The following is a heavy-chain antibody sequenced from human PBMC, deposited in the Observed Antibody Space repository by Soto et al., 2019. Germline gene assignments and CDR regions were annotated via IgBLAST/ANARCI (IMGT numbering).Heavy chain of an antibody. Sequence: SQTLSLTCAISGDSVSSNSSAWNWIRQSPSRDLEWLGRTYYRSKWYNDYAVSVKSRITVNPDTSKNQFSLQLNSVTPEDTAVYYCARVGIAAAASDAFDIWGQGTMVTVSS. CDR3: ARVGIAAAASDAFDI. CDR2: TYYRSKWYN. CDR1: GDSVSSNSSA. D-gene: IGHD6-13*01. V-gene: IGHV6-1*01. J-gene: IGHJ3*02.